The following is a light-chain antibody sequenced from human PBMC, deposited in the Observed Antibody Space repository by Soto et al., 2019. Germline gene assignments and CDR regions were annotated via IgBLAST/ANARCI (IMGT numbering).Light chain of an antibody. V-gene: IGKV1-33*01. CDR1: QDISNY. CDR2: DAS. J-gene: IGKJ1*01. Sequence: DIQMPKSPSSLSASVGARVTITCQASQDISNYLNWYQQKPGKAPKLLIYDASNLETGVPSRFSGSGSGTEFTLTISSLQPDDFATYYCQHYNSYSEAFGQGTKVDIK. CDR3: QHYNSYSEA.